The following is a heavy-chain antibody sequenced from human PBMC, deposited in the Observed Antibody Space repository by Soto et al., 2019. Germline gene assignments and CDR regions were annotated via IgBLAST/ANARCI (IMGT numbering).Heavy chain of an antibody. V-gene: IGHV4-4*02. J-gene: IGHJ4*02. CDR3: ARHRAVPRTRGFDY. Sequence: QVHLQESGPGLVKPSGTLSLTCAVSGGSITTNWWSWVCQPPATGLEWIGEIYHSGTTNYNPSHSGRVTISEDNSNNQFSLNLNSVTAADAAIYYCARHRAVPRTRGFDYWGQGNLVTVSS. CDR2: IYHSGTT. CDR1: GGSITTNW. D-gene: IGHD6-19*01.